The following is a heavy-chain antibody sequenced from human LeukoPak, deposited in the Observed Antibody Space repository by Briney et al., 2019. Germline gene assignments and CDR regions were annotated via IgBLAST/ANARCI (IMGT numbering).Heavy chain of an antibody. V-gene: IGHV4-39*01. J-gene: IGHJ6*03. CDR2: IYYSGST. CDR3: ARVTTRPIYYMHV. Sequence: SETLSLTCTVSGGSISSSSYYWGWIRQPPGKGLEWIGSIYYSGSTYYNPSLKSRVTISVDTSKNQFTLKLSSVTAADTAVYYCARVTTRPIYYMHVWGKGTTVTVS. D-gene: IGHD4-11*01. CDR1: GGSISSSSYY.